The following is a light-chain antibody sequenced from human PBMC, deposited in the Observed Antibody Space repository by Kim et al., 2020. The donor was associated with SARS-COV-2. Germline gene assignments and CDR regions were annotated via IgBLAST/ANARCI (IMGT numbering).Light chain of an antibody. CDR1: QSISSY. Sequence: DIQMTQSPSSLSASVGDRVTITCRASQSISSYLDWYQQKPGKAPKLLIYAASSLQSGVPSRFSGSGSGTEFTLTISSLQPEDFATYYCQQCYSTPHPFGQGTKLEI. J-gene: IGKJ2*01. CDR2: AAS. CDR3: QQCYSTPHP. V-gene: IGKV1-39*01.